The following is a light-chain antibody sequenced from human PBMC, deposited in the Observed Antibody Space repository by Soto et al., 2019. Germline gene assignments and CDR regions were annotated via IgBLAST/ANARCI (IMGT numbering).Light chain of an antibody. CDR1: QSISSW. Sequence: DIQMTQSPSTLSGSVGDRVTITCRASQSISSWLAWYQQKPGKAPKLLIYKASTLKSGVPSRFSGSGSGTEFTLTISSLQPDDFATYYCQHYNIYPEAFGQGTKVEIK. V-gene: IGKV1-5*03. CDR2: KAS. J-gene: IGKJ1*01. CDR3: QHYNIYPEA.